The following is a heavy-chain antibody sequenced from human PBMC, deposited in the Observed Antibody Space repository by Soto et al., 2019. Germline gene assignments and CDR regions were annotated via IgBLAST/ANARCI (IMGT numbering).Heavy chain of an antibody. CDR2: INSKTDGGTT. CDR1: GLTFSNVW. D-gene: IGHD3-16*01. Sequence: PDVSLRLSCAASGLTFSNVWISCVRQAPEKGLEWVGRINSKTDGGTTDQAAPEKGRFTISRGDSKKTLYLQMNHLKTEYTTLYCFTATGGSRRYYGMDVWGQGTAVTVSS. CDR3: TATGGSRRYYGMDV. V-gene: IGHV3-15*01. J-gene: IGHJ6*02.